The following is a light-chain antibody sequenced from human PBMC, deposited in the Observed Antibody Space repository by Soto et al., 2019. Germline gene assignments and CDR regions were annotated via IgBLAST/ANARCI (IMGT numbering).Light chain of an antibody. CDR1: SSDVGAYNS. CDR2: KGT. CDR3: CSSAPEITYL. V-gene: IGLV2-23*01. Sequence: HSVLTPPAPVCGSRRQTITISCTGTSSDVGAYNSVSWYQQHPHSAPQVIIYKGTQRPSGVSNRFSGSTSGNAASLTISALQTDDEACYFCCSSAPEITYLCGSEIDVTGL. J-gene: IGLJ1*01.